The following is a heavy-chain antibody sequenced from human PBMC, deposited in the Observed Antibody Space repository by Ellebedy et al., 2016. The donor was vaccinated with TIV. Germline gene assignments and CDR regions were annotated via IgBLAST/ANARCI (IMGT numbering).Heavy chain of an antibody. V-gene: IGHV3-74*01. J-gene: IGHJ4*02. CDR1: GFTFSSYW. D-gene: IGHD2-2*01. CDR3: ERRVVPAASGYYFDY. CDR2: SNSDGSST. Sequence: GESLKISCVVSGFTFSSYWMHWVRQAPGKGLVWVSCSNSDGSSTNYADSVKGRFTISRDNAKNTLFLQMSSLRAEDTDVYYCERRVVPAASGYYFDYWGQGTLVTVSS.